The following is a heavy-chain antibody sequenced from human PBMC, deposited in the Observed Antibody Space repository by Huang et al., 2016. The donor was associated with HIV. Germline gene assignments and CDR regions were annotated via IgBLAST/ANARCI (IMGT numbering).Heavy chain of an antibody. Sequence: EVHLVESGGGLVQPGGSLSLSCAVSGFNFSNFWMQWGRQGPGKGLMWGSRIKIDGSSTNYADSVKGLFTISRDNAKNTLYLQMNSLTAEDTAVYYCARAGGFEIWGQGTVVTVSS. CDR2: IKIDGSST. CDR1: GFNFSNFW. D-gene: IGHD2-15*01. V-gene: IGHV3-74*01. J-gene: IGHJ3*02. CDR3: ARAGGFEI.